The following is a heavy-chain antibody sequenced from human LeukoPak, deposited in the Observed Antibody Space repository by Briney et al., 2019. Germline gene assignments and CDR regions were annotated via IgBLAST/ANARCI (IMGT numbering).Heavy chain of an antibody. Sequence: GGSLRLSCAASGFTFSNAWMSWVRQAPGKGLEWVGRIKSKTDGGTTDYAAPVKGRYTISRDDSKNTLYLQMNSLKTEDTAVYYCTTGVVVAAVPYWGQGTLVTVSS. J-gene: IGHJ4*02. D-gene: IGHD6-19*01. CDR2: IKSKTDGGTT. CDR1: GFTFSNAW. CDR3: TTGVVVAAVPY. V-gene: IGHV3-15*01.